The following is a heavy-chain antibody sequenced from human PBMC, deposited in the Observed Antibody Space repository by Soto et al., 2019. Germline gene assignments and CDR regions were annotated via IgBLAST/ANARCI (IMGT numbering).Heavy chain of an antibody. CDR2: IYYSGST. V-gene: IGHV4-59*01. J-gene: IGHJ5*02. CDR1: GGSISSYY. D-gene: IGHD5-12*01. Sequence: LSLTCTVSGGSISSYYWSWIRQPPGKGLEWIGYIYYSGSTNYNPSLKSRVTISVDTSKNQFSLKLSSVTAADTAVYYCARVWSGYRGYDYGWWFDPWGQGTLVTVSS. CDR3: ARVWSGYRGYDYGWWFDP.